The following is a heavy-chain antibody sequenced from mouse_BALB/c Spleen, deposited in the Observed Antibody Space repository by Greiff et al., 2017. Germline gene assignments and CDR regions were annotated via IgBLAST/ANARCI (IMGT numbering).Heavy chain of an antibody. Sequence: EVQLVESGGGLVKPGGSLKLSCAASGFTFSSYAMSWVRQTPEKRLEWVASISSGGSTYYPDSVKGRFTISRDNARNILYLQMSSLRSEDTAMYYCARGGSWAAMDYWGQGTSVTVSS. CDR3: ARGGSWAAMDY. CDR2: ISSGGST. V-gene: IGHV5-6-5*01. D-gene: IGHD1-1*01. CDR1: GFTFSSYA. J-gene: IGHJ4*01.